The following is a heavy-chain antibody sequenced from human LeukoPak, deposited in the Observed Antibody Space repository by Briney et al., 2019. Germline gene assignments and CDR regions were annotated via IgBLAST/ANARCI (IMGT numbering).Heavy chain of an antibody. CDR3: ARVAGQWLVGPFGY. CDR1: GGTFSSYA. J-gene: IGHJ4*02. CDR2: IIPIFGTA. D-gene: IGHD6-19*01. V-gene: IGHV1-69*05. Sequence: ASVKVSCKASGGTFSSYAISWVRQAPGQGLEWMGGIIPIFGTANYAQKFQGRVTITRDTSASTAYMELSSLRSEDMAVYYCARVAGQWLVGPFGYWGQGTLVTVSS.